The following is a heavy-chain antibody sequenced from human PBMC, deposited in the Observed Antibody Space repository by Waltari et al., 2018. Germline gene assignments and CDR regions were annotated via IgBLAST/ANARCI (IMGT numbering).Heavy chain of an antibody. CDR2: IWYDGSNK. D-gene: IGHD1-1*01. V-gene: IGHV3-33*01. CDR1: GFTFSSYG. J-gene: IGHJ6*02. CDR3: ARDRTGTRTRGSYGMDV. Sequence: QVQLVESGGGVVQPGRSLRLSCAASGFTFSSYGMHWVRQAPGKGLEWVAVIWYDGSNKYYADSVKGRFTISRDNSKNTLYLQMNSLRAEDTAVYYCARDRTGTRTRGSYGMDVWGQGTTVTVSS.